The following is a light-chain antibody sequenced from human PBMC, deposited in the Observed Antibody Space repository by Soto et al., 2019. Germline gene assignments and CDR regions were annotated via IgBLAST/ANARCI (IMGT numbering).Light chain of an antibody. J-gene: IGKJ1*01. CDR1: QGVSGDY. CDR3: QQYGSSGT. CDR2: GAS. V-gene: IGKV3-20*01. Sequence: VLTQSPGTLSLSPGARATLSCRASQGVSGDYLAWYQSKPGQAPRLLIHGASNRATGIPDRFSGSGSGTDFTLTISRMEPEDFAVYYCQQYGSSGTFGQGTKVDIK.